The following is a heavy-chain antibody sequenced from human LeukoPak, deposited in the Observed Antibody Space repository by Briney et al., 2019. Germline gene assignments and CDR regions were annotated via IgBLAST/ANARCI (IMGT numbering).Heavy chain of an antibody. V-gene: IGHV4-30-2*01. CDR2: IYHSGST. CDR1: GGSISSGGYS. CDR3: AREAGDLWYFDY. Sequence: SETLSLTCAVSGGSISSGGYSWSWIRQPPGKGLEWIGYIYHSGSTYYNPSLKSRVTISVDRSKNQFSLKLSSVTAADTAVYYCAREAGDLWYFDYWGQGPLVTVPS. J-gene: IGHJ4*02. D-gene: IGHD4-17*01.